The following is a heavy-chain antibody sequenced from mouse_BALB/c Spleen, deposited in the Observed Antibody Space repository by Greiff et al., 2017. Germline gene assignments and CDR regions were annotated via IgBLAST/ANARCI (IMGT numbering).Heavy chain of an antibody. D-gene: IGHD3-2*01. CDR3: NGGDSSGYYAMDY. V-gene: IGHV1-39*01. J-gene: IGHJ4*01. CDR1: GYSFTGYN. Sequence: VQLKQSGPELEKPGASVKISCKASGYSFTGYNMNWVKQSNGKSLEWIGNIDPYYGGTSYNQKFKGKATLTADTSSNTAYLQLSSLTSEDTAVYYCNGGDSSGYYAMDYWGQGTSVTVSS. CDR2: IDPYYGGT.